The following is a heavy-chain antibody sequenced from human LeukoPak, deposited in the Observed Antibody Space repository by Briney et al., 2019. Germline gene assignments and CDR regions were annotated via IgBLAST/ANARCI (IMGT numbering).Heavy chain of an antibody. V-gene: IGHV3-7*01. CDR3: ARQETSSYNGAFDI. CDR1: GLTFSSPW. J-gene: IGHJ3*02. Sequence: GGSLRLSCAASGLTFSSPWMSWVRQAPGKGLEWVANIKKDGSEKYYVDSVKGRFTISRDNAKNSLYLQMNILRADDTAVYHCARQETSSYNGAFDIWGQGTMVTVSS. CDR2: IKKDGSEK. D-gene: IGHD1-26*01.